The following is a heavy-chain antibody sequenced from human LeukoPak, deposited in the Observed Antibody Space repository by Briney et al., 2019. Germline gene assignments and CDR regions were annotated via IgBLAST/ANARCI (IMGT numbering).Heavy chain of an antibody. CDR3: ARDLLGTVTTFHAFDI. J-gene: IGHJ3*02. CDR1: GFTFSSYS. V-gene: IGHV3-21*01. Sequence: GGSLRLSCAASGFTFSSYSMNWVRQAPGKRLEWVSSIGSSSSYIYYADSVKGRFTISRDNAKNSLYLQMNSLRAEDTAAYYCARDLLGTVTTFHAFDIWGQGTMVTVSS. D-gene: IGHD4-17*01. CDR2: IGSSSSYI.